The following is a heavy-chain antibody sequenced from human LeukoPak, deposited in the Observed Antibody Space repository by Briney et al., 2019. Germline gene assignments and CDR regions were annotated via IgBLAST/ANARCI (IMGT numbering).Heavy chain of an antibody. CDR3: ARDFQAYYGSGSYKAPFDY. J-gene: IGHJ4*02. V-gene: IGHV1-18*01. CDR2: ISAYYGNT. D-gene: IGHD3-10*01. CDR1: GYTFTSYG. Sequence: ASVKFSCKASGYTFTSYGISWVRQAPGQGLEWMGWISAYYGNTNYAQKLQGRVTMTTDTSTSTAYMELRSLRSDDTAVYYCARDFQAYYGSGSYKAPFDYWGQGTLVTVSS.